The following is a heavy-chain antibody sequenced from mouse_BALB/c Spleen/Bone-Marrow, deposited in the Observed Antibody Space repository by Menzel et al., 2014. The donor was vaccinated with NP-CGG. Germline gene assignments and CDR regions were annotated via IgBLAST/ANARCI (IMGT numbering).Heavy chain of an antibody. V-gene: IGHV1S29*02. Sequence: EVQLQQSGPELVKPGASVKISCKASGYTFTDYNMHWVKLSHGKSLEWIGYIFPYNGGADYDQRFRSRATLTVDTSSTTAYMELRSLTSEDSAVYYCSRAANGDPHFDYWGQGTTLTVS. CDR2: IFPYNGGA. CDR1: GYTFTDYN. J-gene: IGHJ2*01. CDR3: SRAANGDPHFDY.